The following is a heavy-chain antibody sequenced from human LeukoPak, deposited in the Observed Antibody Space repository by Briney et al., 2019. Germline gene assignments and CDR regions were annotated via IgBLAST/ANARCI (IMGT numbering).Heavy chain of an antibody. V-gene: IGHV4-59*01. J-gene: IGHJ6*03. Sequence: SSETLSLTCTVSGGSISSYYWSWIRQPPGKGLEWIGYIYYSGSTNYNPSLKSRVTISVDTSKNQFSLKLSSVTAADTAVYHCARSSSWYVGHYYYYYYMDVWGKGTTVTISS. CDR3: ARSSSWYVGHYYYYYYMDV. CDR2: IYYSGST. D-gene: IGHD6-13*01. CDR1: GGSISSYY.